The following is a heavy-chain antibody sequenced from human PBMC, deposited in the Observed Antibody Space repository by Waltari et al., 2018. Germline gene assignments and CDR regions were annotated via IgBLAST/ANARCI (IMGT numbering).Heavy chain of an antibody. CDR1: GGSISDYY. Sequence: QLQESGPRLVKPSETLSLTCIVSGGSISDYYWSWIRQSPGKGLEWIGYIHYSGSTKNNPYQKSRVSISADTAQNQCALRLTAVTAADTAIYYCARDRTGGPGFASLFDTGGQGTLVTVSS. V-gene: IGHV4-59*01. CDR2: IHYSGST. CDR3: ARDRTGGPGFASLFDT. D-gene: IGHD1-1*01. J-gene: IGHJ5*02.